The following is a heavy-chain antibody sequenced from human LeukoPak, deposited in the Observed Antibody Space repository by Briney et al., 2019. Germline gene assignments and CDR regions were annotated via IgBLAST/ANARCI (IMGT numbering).Heavy chain of an antibody. CDR3: AADKGVPVEWGWLSGYYRYYYYGMDV. CDR2: IVVGSGNT. D-gene: IGHD3-3*01. V-gene: IGHV1-58*01. CDR1: GFTFTSSA. J-gene: IGHJ6*02. Sequence: SVKVSCTASGFTFTSSAVQWVRQARGQRLEWIGWIVVGSGNTNYAQKFQERVTITRDMSTSTAYMELSSLRSEDTAVYYCAADKGVPVEWGWLSGYYRYYYYGMDVWGQGTTVTVSS.